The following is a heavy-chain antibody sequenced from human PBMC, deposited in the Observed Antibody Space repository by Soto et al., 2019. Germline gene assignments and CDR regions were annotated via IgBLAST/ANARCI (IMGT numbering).Heavy chain of an antibody. J-gene: IGHJ6*02. V-gene: IGHV4-34*01. Sequence: PSETLSLTCAVYGGSFSGYSWSWIRPPPGKGLEWVGDINHSGSTNYNPSLKSRVTISVDASKNQFSLKLSSVTAADTAVYYCARGGKLGYCSSTSCYTWVWGYDGMDVWGQGTTVTVSS. CDR1: GGSFSGYS. CDR3: ARGGKLGYCSSTSCYTWVWGYDGMDV. CDR2: INHSGST. D-gene: IGHD2-2*02.